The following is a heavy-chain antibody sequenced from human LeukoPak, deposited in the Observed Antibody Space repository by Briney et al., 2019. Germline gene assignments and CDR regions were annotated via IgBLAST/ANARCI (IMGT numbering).Heavy chain of an antibody. Sequence: GASVKVSCKASGGTFSSYAISWVRQAPGQGLEWMGGIIPIFGTANYAQKFQGRVTITADESTSTAYMELSSLRSEDTAVYYCARAIIPSRQDYYYGMDVWGQGTTVTVSS. CDR2: IIPIFGTA. CDR1: GGTFSSYA. J-gene: IGHJ6*02. D-gene: IGHD2-2*02. V-gene: IGHV1-69*13. CDR3: ARAIIPSRQDYYYGMDV.